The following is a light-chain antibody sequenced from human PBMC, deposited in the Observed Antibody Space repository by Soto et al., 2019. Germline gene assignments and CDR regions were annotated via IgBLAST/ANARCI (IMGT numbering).Light chain of an antibody. Sequence: DIHITQSASSLSSSLGDSVTITVQGGQDISNSLNWYQQKPGRAPKFLIYDASNLETGVPSRFSGSGSGTDFTFTISSLQPEDIATYYCQQFEDFPRAIIFGQGTRLEI. V-gene: IGKV1-33*01. CDR2: DAS. CDR1: QDISNS. J-gene: IGKJ5*01. CDR3: QQFEDFPRAII.